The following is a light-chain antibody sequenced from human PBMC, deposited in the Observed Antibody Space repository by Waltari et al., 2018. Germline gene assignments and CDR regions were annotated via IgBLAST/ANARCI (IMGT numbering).Light chain of an antibody. V-gene: IGKV4-1*01. CDR2: WAS. J-gene: IGKJ2*01. Sequence: DIVMTQSPYSLAVSLGDRATITCKSRQSVLYSSNNKNYLAWYQQKPGQPPKLLIYWASTRESGVPDRFSGSGSGTDFTLTISSLQAEDVAVYYCQQYYTTPYTFGQGTKLEIK. CDR3: QQYYTTPYT. CDR1: QSVLYSSNNKNY.